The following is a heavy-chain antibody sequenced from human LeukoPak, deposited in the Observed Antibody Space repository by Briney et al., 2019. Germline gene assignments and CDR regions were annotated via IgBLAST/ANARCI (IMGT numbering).Heavy chain of an antibody. CDR1: GFTFSSYD. CDR2: IGTAGDT. CDR3: ARGGRGQWLGTHWYFDL. D-gene: IGHD6-19*01. J-gene: IGHJ2*01. Sequence: PGGSLRLSCAASGFTFSSYDMHWVRQAPGKGLEWVSAIGTAGDTYYPGSVKGRFTISRENAKNSLYLQMNSLRAGDTAVYYCARGGRGQWLGTHWYFDLWGRGTLVAVSS. V-gene: IGHV3-13*01.